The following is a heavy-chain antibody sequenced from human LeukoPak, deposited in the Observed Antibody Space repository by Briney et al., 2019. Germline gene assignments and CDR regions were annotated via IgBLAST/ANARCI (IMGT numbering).Heavy chain of an antibody. CDR2: IKQDGSEK. Sequence: PGGSLRLSCAASGFTFSSYWMSWVRQAPGKGLEWVANIKQDGSEKYYVDSVKGRFTISRDNAKNSLYLQMNSLRAEDTAVYYCAGQGLNYYYGMDVWGKGTTVTVSS. CDR3: AGQGLNYYYGMDV. CDR1: GFTFSSYW. D-gene: IGHD3-22*01. V-gene: IGHV3-7*01. J-gene: IGHJ6*04.